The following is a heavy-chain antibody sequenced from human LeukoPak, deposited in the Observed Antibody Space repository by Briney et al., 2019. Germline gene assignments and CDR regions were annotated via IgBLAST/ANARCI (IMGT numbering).Heavy chain of an antibody. D-gene: IGHD3-10*01. Sequence: GRSLRLSCAASGFTFDDYAMHWVRQAPGKGLEWVSGISWNSGSMGYADSVKGRFTISRDNAKNSLYLQMNSLRAEDTALYYCAKTGRFDNWFDPWGQGTLVTVSS. J-gene: IGHJ5*02. CDR3: AKTGRFDNWFDP. CDR1: GFTFDDYA. V-gene: IGHV3-9*01. CDR2: ISWNSGSM.